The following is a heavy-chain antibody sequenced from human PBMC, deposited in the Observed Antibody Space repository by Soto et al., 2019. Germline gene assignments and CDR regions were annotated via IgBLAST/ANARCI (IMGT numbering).Heavy chain of an antibody. CDR1: GFTFSSYA. CDR2: ISYDGSDK. V-gene: IGHV3-30*18. Sequence: QVQLVESGGGVVQPGRSLRLSCAASGFTFSSYAMHWVRQAPGKGLEWEAVISYDGSDKYYADSVKGRFTISRDNSKNTLNLQMNSLRADDTAVYYCAKALGELSPESYDYWGQGTLITVSS. D-gene: IGHD3-16*02. J-gene: IGHJ4*02. CDR3: AKALGELSPESYDY.